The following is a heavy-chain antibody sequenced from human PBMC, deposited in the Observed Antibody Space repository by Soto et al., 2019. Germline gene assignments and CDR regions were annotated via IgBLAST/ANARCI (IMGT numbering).Heavy chain of an antibody. D-gene: IGHD3-10*01. CDR3: ARRNGQVITMVRGVRSAFDI. V-gene: IGHV4-31*03. J-gene: IGHJ3*02. Sequence: QVQLQESGPGLVKPSQTLSLTCTVSGGSISSGGYYWSWIRQHPGKGLEWIGYIYYSGSTYYNPSLKSRVTISVDTSKNQFSLKLSSVTAADTAVYYCARRNGQVITMVRGVRSAFDIWGQGTMVTVSS. CDR2: IYYSGST. CDR1: GGSISSGGYY.